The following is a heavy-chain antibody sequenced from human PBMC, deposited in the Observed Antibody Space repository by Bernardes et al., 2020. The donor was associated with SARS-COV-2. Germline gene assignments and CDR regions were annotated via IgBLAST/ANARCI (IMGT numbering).Heavy chain of an antibody. V-gene: IGHV4-31*03. Sequence: SETLSLTCTVSGGSISSGGYYWSWIRQHPGKGLEWIGYIYYSGSTYYNPSLKIRVTISVDTSKNQFSLKLSSVTAADTAVYYCASAPGRRATAKNWVIPYNWFDPWGQGTLVTVSS. D-gene: IGHD3-22*01. CDR2: IYYSGST. CDR3: ASAPGRRATAKNWVIPYNWFDP. CDR1: GGSISSGGYY. J-gene: IGHJ5*02.